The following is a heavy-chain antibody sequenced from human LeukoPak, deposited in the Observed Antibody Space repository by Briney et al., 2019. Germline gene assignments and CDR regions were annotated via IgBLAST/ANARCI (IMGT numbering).Heavy chain of an antibody. CDR1: GFTISGYW. V-gene: IGHV3-7*01. D-gene: IGHD3-16*01. CDR3: ARDGGTDWYDP. Sequence: PGGSLRLSCAASGFTISGYWMTWVRQAAGKGLEWVANIKQDGSEKTYVDSVKGRFTISRDNAKNSIYLQMNSLRVEDTAIYYCARDGGTDWYDPWGQGTLVSVSS. CDR2: IKQDGSEK. J-gene: IGHJ5*02.